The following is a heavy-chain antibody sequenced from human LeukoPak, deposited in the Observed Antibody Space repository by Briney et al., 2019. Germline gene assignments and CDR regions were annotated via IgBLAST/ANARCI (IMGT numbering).Heavy chain of an antibody. Sequence: SETLSLTCTVSGYSISSGYYWGWIRQPPGKGLEWIGSIYHSGSAYYNPSLKSRVTMSVDTSKNQFSLKLSSVTAADTAVYYCARELVGATTKIYYYYMDVWGKGTTVTISS. CDR3: ARELVGATTKIYYYYMDV. CDR1: GYSISSGYY. D-gene: IGHD1-26*01. J-gene: IGHJ6*03. V-gene: IGHV4-38-2*02. CDR2: IYHSGSA.